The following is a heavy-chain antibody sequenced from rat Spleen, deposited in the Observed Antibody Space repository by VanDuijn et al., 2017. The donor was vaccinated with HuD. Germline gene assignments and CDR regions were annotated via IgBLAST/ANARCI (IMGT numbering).Heavy chain of an antibody. Sequence: EVQLQESGPGLVKPSQSLSLTCSVTGYSITSNFWGWIRKFPGNKMEWMGFINYSGSTSYIPSLKSRISITRDTSKNQFFLQVNSVTTEDTATYYCARREYGGFFGYFDYWGQGVMVTVSS. CDR1: GYSITSNF. V-gene: IGHV3-1*01. J-gene: IGHJ2*01. D-gene: IGHD1-11*01. CDR3: ARREYGGFFGYFDY. CDR2: INYSGST.